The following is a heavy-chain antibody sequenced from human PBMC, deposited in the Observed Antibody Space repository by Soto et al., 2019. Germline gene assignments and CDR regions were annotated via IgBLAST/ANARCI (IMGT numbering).Heavy chain of an antibody. CDR1: GGSMSGSF. D-gene: IGHD6-13*01. V-gene: IGHV4-59*01. J-gene: IGHJ5*02. CDR3: ARGAGYSSSWPFDP. Sequence: SETLSLTCTVSGGSMSGSFWSWIRQPPGKGLEWIGYIHYSGNTDYNPSLKSRVTISVDTSKNQFSLKLSSVTAADTAVYYCARGAGYSSSWPFDPWGQGTLVTVSS. CDR2: IHYSGNT.